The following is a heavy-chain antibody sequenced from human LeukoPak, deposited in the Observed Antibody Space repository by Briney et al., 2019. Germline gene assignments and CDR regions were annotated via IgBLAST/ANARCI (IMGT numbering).Heavy chain of an antibody. CDR2: INPNSGGT. J-gene: IGHJ3*02. Sequence: ASVKVSCKPSGYTFTSYGISWVRQAPGQGLQWMGWINPNSGGTNYAQKFQGRVTMTTDTSIDTAYMELTRLRSDDTAVFYCAREPFNSLGRALDIWGQGTMVTVSS. CDR1: GYTFTSYG. V-gene: IGHV1-2*02. D-gene: IGHD2/OR15-2a*01. CDR3: AREPFNSLGRALDI.